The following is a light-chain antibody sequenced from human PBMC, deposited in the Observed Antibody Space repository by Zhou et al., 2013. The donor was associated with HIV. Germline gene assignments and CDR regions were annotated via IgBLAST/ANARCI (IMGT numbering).Light chain of an antibody. CDR2: SAS. Sequence: ERVMTQSPATLSVSPGERATLSCRASQSVSSNLAWYQQKPGQAPRLLIYSASTRATGIPARFSGSGSGTDFTLTISSLEPEDFAVYYCQQRSNWPPSITFGQGTRLE. V-gene: IGKV3-15*01. J-gene: IGKJ5*01. CDR1: QSVSSN. CDR3: QQRSNWPPSIT.